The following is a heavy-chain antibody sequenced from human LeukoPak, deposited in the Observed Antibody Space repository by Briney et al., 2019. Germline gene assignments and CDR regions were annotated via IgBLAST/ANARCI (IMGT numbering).Heavy chain of an antibody. Sequence: PSETLSLTCTVSGGSISNYYWNWIRQPAGKGLQWIGRIYSSGSINYNPSLKSRVTMSVDSSKNQLSLKLSSVTAADTAIYYCARERIIVAARYYFDYWGQGTLVTVSS. CDR3: ARERIIVAARYYFDY. J-gene: IGHJ4*02. CDR1: GGSISNYY. V-gene: IGHV4-4*07. CDR2: IYSSGSI. D-gene: IGHD5-12*01.